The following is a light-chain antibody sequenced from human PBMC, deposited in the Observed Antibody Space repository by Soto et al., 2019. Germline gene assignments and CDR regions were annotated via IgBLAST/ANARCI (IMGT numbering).Light chain of an antibody. J-gene: IGKJ5*01. CDR1: QSVSST. Sequence: ERVMTHSPATLSVSLRETATLSCIASQSVSSTSAGYQRKPGQAPRLLIYGASTRATGIPARFSGSGSVTEFTLTISSLQSEDFAVYYCQQYNNWPPITFGQGTRLEIK. V-gene: IGKV3-15*01. CDR2: GAS. CDR3: QQYNNWPPIT.